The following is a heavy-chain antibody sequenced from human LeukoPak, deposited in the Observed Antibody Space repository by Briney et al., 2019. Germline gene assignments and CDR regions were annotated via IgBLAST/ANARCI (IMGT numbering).Heavy chain of an antibody. Sequence: GSGVTVSCKASRGTLSDSPISWVRQVPGQGLEWMGRIITLLVSRTYAQKFQGRVTINADKYTSTVYMEMRSLRTEDTAVYFCTRDQEADNSWGQGNL. V-gene: IGHV1-69*08. CDR3: TRDQEADNS. CDR1: RGTLSDSP. CDR2: IITLLVSR. J-gene: IGHJ4*03. D-gene: IGHD5-24*01.